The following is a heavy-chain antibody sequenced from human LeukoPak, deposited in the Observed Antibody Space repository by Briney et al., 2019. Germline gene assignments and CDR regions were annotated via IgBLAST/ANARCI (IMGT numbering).Heavy chain of an antibody. J-gene: IGHJ4*02. V-gene: IGHV1-18*01. D-gene: IGHD1-1*01. CDR1: GGTFSSYA. Sequence: ASVKVSCKASGGTFSSYAISWVRQAPGQGLEWMGGIIAYNGNTNYAQKLQGRVTMTTDTSTSTAYMELRSLRSDDTAVYYCARAGAYNWNRGYFDYWGQGTLVTVSS. CDR3: ARAGAYNWNRGYFDY. CDR2: IIAYNGNT.